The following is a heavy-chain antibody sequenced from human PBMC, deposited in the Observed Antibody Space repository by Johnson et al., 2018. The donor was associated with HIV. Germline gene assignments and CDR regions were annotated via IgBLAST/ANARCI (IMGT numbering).Heavy chain of an antibody. CDR2: ISSIGGST. D-gene: IGHD5-24*01. J-gene: IGHJ3*02. CDR1: GFTFSSYA. Sequence: VQLVESGGGLVQPGGSLRLSCAASGFTFSSYAMHWVRQAPGKGLEYVSAISSIGGSTYYANTVKGGFTFSRDNSKNTLYLQMGSLRAEDMAVYYCARDQRWWLQSPGAFDIWGQWTMVTVSS. CDR3: ARDQRWWLQSPGAFDI. V-gene: IGHV3-64*01.